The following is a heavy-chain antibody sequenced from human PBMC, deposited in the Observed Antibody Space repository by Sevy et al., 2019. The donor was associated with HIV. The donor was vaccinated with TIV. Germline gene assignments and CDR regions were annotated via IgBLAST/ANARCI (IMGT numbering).Heavy chain of an antibody. J-gene: IGHJ6*03. CDR3: AREGGKAYYYYMDV. V-gene: IGHV3-11*01. CDR2: ISSSGSTI. D-gene: IGHD2-15*01. CDR1: GFTFSDYY. Sequence: GGSLRLSCAASGFTFSDYYMSWIRQAPGKGLEWVSYISSSGSTIYYADSVKGGFTISRDNAKNSLYLQMNSLRAEDTAVYYCAREGGKAYYYYMDVWGKGTTVTVSS.